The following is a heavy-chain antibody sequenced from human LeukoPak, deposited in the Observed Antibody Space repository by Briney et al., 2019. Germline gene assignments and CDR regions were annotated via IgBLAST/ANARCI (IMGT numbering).Heavy chain of an antibody. Sequence: SETLSLTCTVSGGSISSSSYYWGWIRQPPGKGLEWIGSIYYSGSTYYNPSLKSRVTISVDTSKNQFSLKLSSVTAADTAVYYCARDPVNWFDPWGQGTLVTVSS. J-gene: IGHJ5*02. CDR1: GGSISSSSYY. CDR3: ARDPVNWFDP. V-gene: IGHV4-39*07. CDR2: IYYSGST.